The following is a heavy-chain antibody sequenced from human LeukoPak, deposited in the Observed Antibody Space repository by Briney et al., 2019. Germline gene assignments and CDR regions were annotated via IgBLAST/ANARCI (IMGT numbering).Heavy chain of an antibody. V-gene: IGHV1-3*01. CDR2: INAGNGNT. Sequence: GASVKVSCQASGYTFTSYAMHWVRQAPGQRLEWMGWINAGNGNTKYSQKFQGRVTITRDTSASTAYMELSSLRSEDTAVYYCARGSSGYPYYFDYWGQGTLVTVSS. J-gene: IGHJ4*02. D-gene: IGHD6-19*01. CDR3: ARGSSGYPYYFDY. CDR1: GYTFTSYA.